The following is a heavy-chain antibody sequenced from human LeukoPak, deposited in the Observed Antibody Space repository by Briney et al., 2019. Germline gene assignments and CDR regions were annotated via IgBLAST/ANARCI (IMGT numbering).Heavy chain of an antibody. CDR3: ASAAGAFDM. D-gene: IGHD6-13*01. J-gene: IGHJ3*02. CDR2: IWSDGSQK. CDR1: GFTFSRYG. Sequence: GGSLRLSCAASGFTFSRYGMHWIRQAPGKGLEWVAVIWSDGSQKYYADSMKGRFTISRDNSKSMVYLEMNSLRVEDTAVYYCASAAGAFDMWGQGTLVTVSS. V-gene: IGHV3-33*01.